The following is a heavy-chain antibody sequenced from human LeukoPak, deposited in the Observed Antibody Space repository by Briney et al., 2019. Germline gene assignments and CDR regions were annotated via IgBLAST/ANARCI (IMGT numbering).Heavy chain of an antibody. CDR2: ISGSGAGT. Sequence: GGSLRLSCAASGFTFSSYAMSWVRQAPGKGLEWVSAISGSGAGTYYADSVKGRFTISRDNSKNTLYLQMSTLRAEDTAVYYCARDRPILHFDPWGQGTLVTVSS. D-gene: IGHD1-26*01. CDR1: GFTFSSYA. V-gene: IGHV3-23*01. CDR3: ARDRPILHFDP. J-gene: IGHJ5*02.